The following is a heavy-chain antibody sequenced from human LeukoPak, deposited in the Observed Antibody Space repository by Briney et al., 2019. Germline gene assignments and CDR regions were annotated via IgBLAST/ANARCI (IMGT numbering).Heavy chain of an antibody. CDR1: GFTFSSYD. CDR3: ARGADYSSSWYRESDAFDI. D-gene: IGHD6-13*01. J-gene: IGHJ3*02. Sequence: AGSLRLSCAASGFTFSSYDMHWVRQATGKGLEWVSATGTAGDTYYPGSVQGRFTISRENAKNSFYLQMNNLRAGDTAVYYWARGADYSSSWYRESDAFDIWGQGTLVTVSS. CDR2: TGTAGDT. V-gene: IGHV3-13*04.